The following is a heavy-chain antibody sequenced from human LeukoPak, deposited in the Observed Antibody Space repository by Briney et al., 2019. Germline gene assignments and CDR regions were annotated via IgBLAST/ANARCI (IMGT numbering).Heavy chain of an antibody. CDR2: ISYSGST. Sequence: SETLSLTCTVSGGSISSYYWSWIRQPPGKGLEWIGYISYSGSTDYNPSLKSRVTMSVDTSKTHFSLKLKSVTPADTAIYYCTRDRRDGYNYVDVWGQGTLVTVSS. CDR3: TRDRRDGYNYVDV. J-gene: IGHJ4*02. CDR1: GGSISSYY. D-gene: IGHD5-24*01. V-gene: IGHV4-59*01.